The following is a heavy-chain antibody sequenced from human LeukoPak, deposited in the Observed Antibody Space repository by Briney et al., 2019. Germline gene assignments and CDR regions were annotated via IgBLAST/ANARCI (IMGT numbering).Heavy chain of an antibody. CDR3: ARHRCSGGSCYSFDY. D-gene: IGHD2-15*01. V-gene: IGHV4-4*07. CDR2: IYTSGST. J-gene: IGHJ4*02. CDR1: GGSISSYY. Sequence: SETLSLTCTVSGGSISSYYWSWIRQPAGKGLEWIGRIYTSGSTNYNPSLKSRVTISVDTSKNQFSLKLSSVTAADTAVYYCARHRCSGGSCYSFDYWGQGTLVTVSS.